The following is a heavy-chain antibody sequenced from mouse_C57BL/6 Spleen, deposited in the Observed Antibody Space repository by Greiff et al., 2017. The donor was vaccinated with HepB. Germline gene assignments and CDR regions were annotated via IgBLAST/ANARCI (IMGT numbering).Heavy chain of an antibody. CDR2: IYIGNGYT. D-gene: IGHD1-1*02. CDR3: ARFGGREENAMDY. Sequence: VHVKQSGAELVRPGSSVKMSCKTSGYTFTSYGINWVKQRPGQGLEWIGYIYIGNGYTEYNEKFKGKATLTSDTSSSTAYMQLSSLTSEDSAIYFCARFGGREENAMDYWGQGTSVTVSS. J-gene: IGHJ4*01. CDR1: GYTFTSYG. V-gene: IGHV1-58*01.